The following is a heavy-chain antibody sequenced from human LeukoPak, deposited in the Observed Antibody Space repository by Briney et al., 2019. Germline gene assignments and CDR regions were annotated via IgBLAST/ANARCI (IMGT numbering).Heavy chain of an antibody. J-gene: IGHJ4*02. D-gene: IGHD5-12*01. V-gene: IGHV4-34*01. CDR1: GGSFSGYY. Sequence: YPSETLSLTCAVYGGSFSGYYWSWIRQPPGKGLEWIGEINYSGSTNYNPSLKSRVTISVDTSKNQFSLKLSSVTAADTAVYYCARTGGYDYSSLVYWGQGTLVTVSS. CDR2: INYSGST. CDR3: ARTGGYDYSSLVY.